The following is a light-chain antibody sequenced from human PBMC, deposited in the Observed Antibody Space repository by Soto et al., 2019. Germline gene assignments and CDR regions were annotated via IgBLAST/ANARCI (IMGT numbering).Light chain of an antibody. Sequence: QSVLTQPASVSGSPGQSITVSCTGTSSDVGAYNYVSWYQQHPGQAPKLMIYEVSHRPSGVSNRFSGSKSGNTASLTISGLLAEDEADYYCSSHTSSSTLHVFGSGTKLTVL. CDR2: EVS. J-gene: IGLJ1*01. CDR3: SSHTSSSTLHV. V-gene: IGLV2-14*01. CDR1: SSDVGAYNY.